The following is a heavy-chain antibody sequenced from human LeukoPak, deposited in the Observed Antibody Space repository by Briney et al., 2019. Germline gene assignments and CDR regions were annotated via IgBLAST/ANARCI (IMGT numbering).Heavy chain of an antibody. CDR2: INPNSGGT. J-gene: IGHJ4*02. CDR3: ATEQQLVPCFDY. Sequence: VASVKVSCKASGYTFTGYYMHWVRQAPGQGLEWMGWINPNSGGTNYAQKFQGRVTMIRDTSISTAYMELSRLRSDDTAVYYCATEQQLVPCFDYWGQGTLVTVSS. CDR1: GYTFTGYY. D-gene: IGHD6-13*01. V-gene: IGHV1-2*02.